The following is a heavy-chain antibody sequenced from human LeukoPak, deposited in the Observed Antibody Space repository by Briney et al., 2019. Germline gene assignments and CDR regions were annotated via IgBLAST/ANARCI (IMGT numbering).Heavy chain of an antibody. V-gene: IGHV3-23*01. J-gene: IGHJ4*02. CDR3: AKSGLNRFDY. Sequence: GGSLRLSCAASGFTFSNYAMSWVRQAPGKGLEWVSNISGSGSGGGTYYADSVKGRFTISRDNSKNTLHLQMNSLRAEDTAVYYCAKSGLNRFDYWGQGTLVTVSS. D-gene: IGHD2-15*01. CDR2: ISGSGSGGGT. CDR1: GFTFSNYA.